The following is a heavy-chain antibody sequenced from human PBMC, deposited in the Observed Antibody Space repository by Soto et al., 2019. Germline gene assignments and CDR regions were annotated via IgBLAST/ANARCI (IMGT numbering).Heavy chain of an antibody. J-gene: IGHJ6*02. CDR2: IYTGGST. CDR3: TTYTGYGMDV. D-gene: IGHD3-16*01. Sequence: EVQMVETGGGFSQPGGSLRLSCAVSGFIVSSKYMTWVRQSPGKGLEWVSVIYTGGSTDYADSARGRFTISRDSSKNTLYPHMNSLSAEDAAVYYCTTYTGYGMDVWGQGTTVTVSS. CDR1: GFIVSSKY. V-gene: IGHV3-53*02.